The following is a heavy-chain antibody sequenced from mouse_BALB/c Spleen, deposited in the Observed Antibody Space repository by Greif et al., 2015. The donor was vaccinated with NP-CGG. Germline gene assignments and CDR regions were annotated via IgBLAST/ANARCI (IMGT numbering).Heavy chain of an antibody. J-gene: IGHJ3*01. Sequence: VQLQQSGAELVKPGASVKLPCKASGYTFTSYWMHWVKQRPGQGLEWIGEINPSNGRTNYNEKFKGKATLTVDKSSSTAYMQLSSLTSEDSAVYYCALRAYWGQETLVTVSA. V-gene: IGHV1S81*02. CDR1: GYTFTSYW. CDR2: INPSNGRT. CDR3: ALRAY.